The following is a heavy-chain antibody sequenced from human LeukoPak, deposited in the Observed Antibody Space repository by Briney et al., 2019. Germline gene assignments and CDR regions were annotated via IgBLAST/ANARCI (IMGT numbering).Heavy chain of an antibody. D-gene: IGHD3-10*01. CDR3: ARGGRGDYGSGSYYKYGMDV. J-gene: IGHJ6*02. CDR1: GFTFSAYS. CDR2: IGGSTGTI. Sequence: GGSLRLSCAASGFTFSAYSMTWVRQAPGKGLEWISYIGGSTGTIYYADSVKGRFTISRDNAQNSLYLQMNSLGAEDTAVYYWARGGRGDYGSGSYYKYGMDVWGQGTTVTVSS. V-gene: IGHV3-48*01.